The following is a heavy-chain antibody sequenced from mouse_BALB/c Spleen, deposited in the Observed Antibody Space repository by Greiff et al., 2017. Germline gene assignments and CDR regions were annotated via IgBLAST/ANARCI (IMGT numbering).Heavy chain of an antibody. CDR2: ISYSGST. D-gene: IGHD2-1*01. V-gene: IGHV3-2*02. CDR3: ARGNYVPSYFDY. Sequence: EVQLQQSGPGLVKPSQSLSLTCTVTAYSIPRDYAWNWIRQFPGNKLEWIGYISYSGSTSYNPSLKSRISITRDTSKNQFFLQLNSVTTEDTATYYCARGNYVPSYFDYWGQGTTRTVSS. CDR1: AYSIPRDYA. J-gene: IGHJ2*01.